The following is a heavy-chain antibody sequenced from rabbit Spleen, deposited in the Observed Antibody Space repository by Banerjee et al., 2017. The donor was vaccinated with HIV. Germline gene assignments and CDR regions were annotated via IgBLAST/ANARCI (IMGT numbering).Heavy chain of an antibody. CDR3: ARDAAGREDFNL. Sequence: QEQLVESGGGLVLPGGSLKLSCKASGFDFSRYGVSWVRQAPGKGLEWISCIDVSNRGNTHYASWAKGRFTVSKTSSTTVTLQMTSLTAADTAIYFCARDAAGREDFNLWGPGTLVTVS. V-gene: IGHV1S45*01. J-gene: IGHJ4*01. D-gene: IGHD4-2*01. CDR1: GFDFSRYG. CDR2: IDVSNRGNT.